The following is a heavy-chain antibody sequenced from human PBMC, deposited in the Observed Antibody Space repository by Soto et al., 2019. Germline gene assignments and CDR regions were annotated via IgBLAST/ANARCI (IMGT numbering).Heavy chain of an antibody. CDR3: AKAQRIAAAGRGVYYGMDV. Sequence: ESGGGVVQPGRSLRLSCAASGFTFSSYGMHWVRQAPGKGLEWVAVISYDGSNKYYADSVKGRFTISRDNSKNTLYLQMNSLRAEDTAVYYCAKAQRIAAAGRGVYYGMDVWGQGTTVTVSS. CDR2: ISYDGSNK. J-gene: IGHJ6*02. CDR1: GFTFSSYG. D-gene: IGHD6-13*01. V-gene: IGHV3-30*18.